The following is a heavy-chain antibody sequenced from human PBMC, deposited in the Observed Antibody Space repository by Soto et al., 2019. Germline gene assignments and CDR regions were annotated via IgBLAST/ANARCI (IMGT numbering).Heavy chain of an antibody. J-gene: IGHJ4*02. V-gene: IGHV4-39*01. CDR2: IYFDGAA. CDR1: GDSISRTRYY. CDR3: ARRGNNGGYLRSYDY. D-gene: IGHD3-22*01. Sequence: PSETLSLTCTFSGDSISRTRYYLVWIRQTPGRGLEWIGSIYFDGAAFYNPSLKSRVTLSVDTSRNQFSLNVNSVTAADTAIYYCARRGNNGGYLRSYDYWGQGSLVTV.